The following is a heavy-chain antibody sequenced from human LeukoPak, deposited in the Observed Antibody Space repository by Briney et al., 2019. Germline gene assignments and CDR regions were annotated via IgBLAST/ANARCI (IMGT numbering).Heavy chain of an antibody. CDR3: ASPREMATIYDAFDV. D-gene: IGHD5-24*01. CDR1: GGSISSSRYY. CDR2: IYYNGDT. J-gene: IGHJ3*01. Sequence: RTSETLSLTCIVSGGSISSSRYYWGWIRQAPGKGLEWIGTIYYNGDTYYNPSLKSRVTISVDTSKNQFSLKLSSVTAADTAVYYCASPREMATIYDAFDVWGQGTMVTVSS. V-gene: IGHV4-39*01.